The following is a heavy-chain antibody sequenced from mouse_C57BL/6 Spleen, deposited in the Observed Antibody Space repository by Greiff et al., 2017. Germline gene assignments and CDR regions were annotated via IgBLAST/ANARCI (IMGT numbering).Heavy chain of an antibody. V-gene: IGHV5-17*01. CDR2: ISSGSSTI. D-gene: IGHD4-1*01. Sequence: EVKLMESGGGLVKPGGSLNLSCAASGYTFSDYGMHWVRQAPEKGLEWVAYISSGSSTIYYADTVKGRFTISRDNAKNTLFLQMTSLRSEDTAMYYCARGLGLFDYWGQGTTLTVPS. CDR3: ARGLGLFDY. CDR1: GYTFSDYG. J-gene: IGHJ2*01.